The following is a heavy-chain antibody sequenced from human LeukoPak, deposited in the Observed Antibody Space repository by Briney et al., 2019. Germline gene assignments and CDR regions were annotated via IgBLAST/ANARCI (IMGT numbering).Heavy chain of an antibody. CDR1: GYRFTNYW. Sequence: GESLKISCKGSGYRFTNYWIAWVRQMPGKGLEWMGIIYPGDSDIRYSPSFQGQVSISADKSVRSAYLQWSSLKASDSAMYYCAKLGVEIATISQFDYWGQGTLVTVSS. V-gene: IGHV5-51*01. CDR2: IYPGDSDI. D-gene: IGHD5-24*01. J-gene: IGHJ4*02. CDR3: AKLGVEIATISQFDY.